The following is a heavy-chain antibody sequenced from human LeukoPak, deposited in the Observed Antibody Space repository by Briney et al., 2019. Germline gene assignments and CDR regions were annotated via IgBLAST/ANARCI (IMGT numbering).Heavy chain of an antibody. J-gene: IGHJ4*02. CDR2: IYSGGST. D-gene: IGHD4-17*01. CDR1: GFTVSSNY. CDR3: ARGRGYDYGDYEAFDY. V-gene: IGHV3-53*01. Sequence: GRSLRLSCAASGFTVSSNYMSWVRQAPGKGLEWVSVIYSGGSTYYADSVKGRFTISRDNSKNTLYLQMNSLRAEDTAVYYCARGRGYDYGDYEAFDYWGQGTLVTVSS.